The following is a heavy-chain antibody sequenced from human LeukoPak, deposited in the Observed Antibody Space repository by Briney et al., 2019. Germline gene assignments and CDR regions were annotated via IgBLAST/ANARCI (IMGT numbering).Heavy chain of an antibody. CDR3: TRAVAADDFSPGY. CDR2: ISCSSSYI. Sequence: GGSLRLSCAASGYTFSSYSMNWVRQATGKALECVSSISCSSSYIYYADSVKGGFAISRDNAKNSVYLQMNSVRAEDTAVYYCTRAVAADDFSPGYWGQGTLVTVS. J-gene: IGHJ4*02. CDR1: GYTFSSYS. V-gene: IGHV3-21*01. D-gene: IGHD3/OR15-3a*01.